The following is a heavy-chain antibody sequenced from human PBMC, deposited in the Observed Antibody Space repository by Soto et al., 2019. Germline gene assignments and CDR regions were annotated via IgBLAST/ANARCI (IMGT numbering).Heavy chain of an antibody. Sequence: SETLSLTCTVSGGSISSYYWSWIRQPPGKGLEWIGYIYYSGSTNYNPSLKSRVTISVGTSKNQFSLKLSSVTAADTAVYYCARKSRDGYIDYWGQGTLVTVSS. CDR1: GGSISSYY. J-gene: IGHJ4*02. V-gene: IGHV4-59*01. CDR3: ARKSRDGYIDY. D-gene: IGHD2-2*01. CDR2: IYYSGST.